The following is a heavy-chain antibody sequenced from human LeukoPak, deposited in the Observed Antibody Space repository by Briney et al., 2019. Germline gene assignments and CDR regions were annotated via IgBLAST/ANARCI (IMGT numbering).Heavy chain of an antibody. V-gene: IGHV4-61*02. CDR3: ARAFPYYDILTGYYQGYYFDY. J-gene: IGHJ4*02. CDR1: GGSISSSSYY. D-gene: IGHD3-9*01. Sequence: SETLSLTCTVSGGSISSSSYYWSWIRQPAGKGLEWIGRIYTSGSTNYNPSLKSRVTMSVDTSKNQFSLKLSSVTAADTAVYYCARAFPYYDILTGYYQGYYFDYWGQGTLVTVSS. CDR2: IYTSGST.